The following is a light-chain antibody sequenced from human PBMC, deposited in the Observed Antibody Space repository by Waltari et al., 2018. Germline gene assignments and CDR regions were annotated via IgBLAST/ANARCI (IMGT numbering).Light chain of an antibody. CDR2: WAS. J-gene: IGKJ3*01. V-gene: IGKV4-1*01. CDR3: QQYHTTPCA. CDR1: QTVLYTSNNKNY. Sequence: DIVMTQSPDSLTVSLGERATINCKSSQTVLYTSNNKNYLAWYQQKPGQPPKLLIYWASTRESGVPDRFTGSGSGTDFTLSISSLQAEDVAVYCCQQYHTTPCAFGPGTKLDIK.